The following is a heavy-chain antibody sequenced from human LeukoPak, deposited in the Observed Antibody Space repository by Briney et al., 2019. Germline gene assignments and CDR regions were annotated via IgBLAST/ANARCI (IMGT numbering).Heavy chain of an antibody. CDR3: AKPAGYYDILTGYLPFDY. J-gene: IGHJ4*02. CDR2: ISGSGGST. V-gene: IGHV3-23*01. Sequence: GGSLRLSCAASGFTFSSYAMSWVRQAPGKGLEWVSAISGSGGSTYYADSVKGRFTISRDNSKNTLYLQMNSLRAEDTAVYYCAKPAGYYDILTGYLPFDYWGQGTLVAVSS. CDR1: GFTFSSYA. D-gene: IGHD3-9*01.